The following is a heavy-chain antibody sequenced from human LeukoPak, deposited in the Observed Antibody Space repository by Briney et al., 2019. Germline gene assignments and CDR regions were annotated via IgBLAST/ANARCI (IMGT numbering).Heavy chain of an antibody. CDR2: IYHSGST. CDR1: GYSISSGYY. Sequence: SETLSLTCTVSGYSISSGYYWGWIQQPPGKGLEWIGSIYHSGSTYYNPSLKSRVTISVDTSKNQFSLKLSSVTAADTAVYYCARDDTQLWLAANYFDYWGQGTLVTVSS. V-gene: IGHV4-38-2*02. CDR3: ARDDTQLWLAANYFDY. J-gene: IGHJ4*02. D-gene: IGHD5-18*01.